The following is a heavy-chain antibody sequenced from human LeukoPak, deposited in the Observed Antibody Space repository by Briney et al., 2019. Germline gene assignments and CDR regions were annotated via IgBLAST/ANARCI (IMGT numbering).Heavy chain of an antibody. CDR3: VRIIYFDY. V-gene: IGHV3-23*01. J-gene: IGHJ4*02. CDR2: ISGSGGST. CDR1: GFIFSKYA. Sequence: PGGSLRLSCAASGFIFSKYAMSWVRQAPGKGLEWVSSISGSGGSTYYADSVKGRFTISRDNSKNTLHLRMNGLRAEDTAVYYCVRIIYFDYWGQGTLVTVSS. D-gene: IGHD1-14*01.